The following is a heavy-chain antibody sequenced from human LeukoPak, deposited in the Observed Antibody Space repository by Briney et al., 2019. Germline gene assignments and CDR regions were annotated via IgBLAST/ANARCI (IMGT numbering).Heavy chain of an antibody. J-gene: IGHJ4*02. CDR1: GYSFTSYW. CDR2: IYPGDSNT. Sequence: GESLQISSKGSGYSFTSYWIGWLRQLPGKGLEWMGIIYPGDSNTRYSPSFEGQVTISADKTNSTAYLQWSSLNASDTAMYYCARAHDSSGLDYWGQGTLVTVSS. V-gene: IGHV5-51*01. D-gene: IGHD3-22*01. CDR3: ARAHDSSGLDY.